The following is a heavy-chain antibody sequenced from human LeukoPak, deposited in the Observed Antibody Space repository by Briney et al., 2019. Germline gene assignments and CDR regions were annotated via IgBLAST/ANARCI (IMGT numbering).Heavy chain of an antibody. CDR1: AGSISSGDYY. V-gene: IGHV4-30-4*01. CDR3: ARDGSGSIVTPSDAFDI. D-gene: IGHD3-10*01. Sequence: PSETLSLTCTVSAGSISSGDYYWSWIRHPPGKGLEWIGYIYYSGSTYYNPSLKSRVTISVDTSKNQFSLKLSSVTAADTAVYYCARDGSGSIVTPSDAFDIWGQGKMVTVSS. J-gene: IGHJ3*02. CDR2: IYYSGST.